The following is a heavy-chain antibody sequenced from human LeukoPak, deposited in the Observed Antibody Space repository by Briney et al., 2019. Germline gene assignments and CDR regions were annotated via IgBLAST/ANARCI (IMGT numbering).Heavy chain of an antibody. Sequence: SETLSLTCPVSGGSISSYYWSWIRQPPGKGLEWIGYIYYSGSTNYNPSLKSRVTISVDTSKNQFSLKLSSVTAADTAVYYCARHRDGYNSLDYWGQGTLVTVSS. CDR3: ARHRDGYNSLDY. J-gene: IGHJ4*02. CDR1: GGSISSYY. CDR2: IYYSGST. D-gene: IGHD5-24*01. V-gene: IGHV4-59*01.